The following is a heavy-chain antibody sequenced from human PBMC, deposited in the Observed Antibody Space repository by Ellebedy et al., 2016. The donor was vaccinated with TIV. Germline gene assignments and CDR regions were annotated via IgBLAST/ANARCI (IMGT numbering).Heavy chain of an antibody. D-gene: IGHD6-6*01. CDR3: AMEYSSSPFDY. Sequence: SVKVSXXASGGTFSSYAISWVRQAPGQGLEWMGGIIPIFGTANYAQKFQGRVTITADKSTSTAYMELSSLRSEDTAVYYCAMEYSSSPFDYWGQGTLVTVSS. CDR1: GGTFSSYA. CDR2: IIPIFGTA. V-gene: IGHV1-69*06. J-gene: IGHJ4*02.